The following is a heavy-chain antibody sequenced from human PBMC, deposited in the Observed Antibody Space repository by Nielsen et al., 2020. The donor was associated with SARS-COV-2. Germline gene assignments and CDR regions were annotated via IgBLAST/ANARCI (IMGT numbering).Heavy chain of an antibody. V-gene: IGHV3-9*01. CDR1: GFTFDDYA. CDR3: AKLPTGQGAFDI. Sequence: SLKISCAASGFTFDDYAMHWVRQAPGKGLEWVSGISWNSGSIGYADSVKGRFTISRDNAKNSLYLQMNSLRAEDTALYYCAKLPTGQGAFDIWGQVTMVTVS. D-gene: IGHD4-17*01. J-gene: IGHJ3*02. CDR2: ISWNSGSI.